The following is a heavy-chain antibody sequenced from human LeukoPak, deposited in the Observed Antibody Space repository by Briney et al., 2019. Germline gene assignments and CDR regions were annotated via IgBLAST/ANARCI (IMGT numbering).Heavy chain of an antibody. CDR3: ARAGPLAQGAFDI. D-gene: IGHD1-1*01. V-gene: IGHV1-45*02. CDR2: ITPFNGNT. Sequence: ASVKVSCKASGYTFTYRYLHWVRQAPGQALEWMGWITPFNGNTNYAQKFQDRVTITRDRSMSTAYMELSSLRSEDTAMYYCARAGPLAQGAFDIWGQGTMVTVSS. J-gene: IGHJ3*02. CDR1: GYTFTYRY.